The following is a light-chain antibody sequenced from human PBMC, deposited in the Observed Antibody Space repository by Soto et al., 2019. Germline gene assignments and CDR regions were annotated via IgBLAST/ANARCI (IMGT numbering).Light chain of an antibody. CDR2: EVS. V-gene: IGLV2-14*01. Sequence: QSVLTQPASVSGSPGQSITISCTGTSSDIGGYKHVSWYQQHPGNAPKLMIYEVSNRPSGVSNRFSGSKSGNTASLTISGLQAEDEADYFCSSYTAGRTFVFGGGTKVTVL. CDR1: SSDIGGYKH. J-gene: IGLJ2*01. CDR3: SSYTAGRTFV.